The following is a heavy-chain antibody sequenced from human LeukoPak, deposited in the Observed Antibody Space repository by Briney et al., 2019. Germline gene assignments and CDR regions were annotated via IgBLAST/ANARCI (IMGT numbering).Heavy chain of an antibody. CDR2: VSYSGST. CDR1: GGSISSYY. CDR3: AGVQSGWSVEY. J-gene: IGHJ4*02. V-gene: IGHV4-59*12. D-gene: IGHD6-19*01. Sequence: SETLSPTCTVSGGSISSYYWSWVRQPPGKGLEWIGYVSYSGSTDYNPSLKSRVIISIDTSKNQFSLKLSSVTAADTAVYYCAGVQSGWSVEYWGQGTLVTVSS.